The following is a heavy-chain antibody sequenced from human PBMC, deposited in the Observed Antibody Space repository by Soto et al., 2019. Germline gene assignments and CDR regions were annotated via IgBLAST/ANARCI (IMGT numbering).Heavy chain of an antibody. J-gene: IGHJ4*02. D-gene: IGHD4-17*01. CDR1: GFTFNSYW. V-gene: IGHV3-7*05. CDR3: TTVTTSSVFDY. Sequence: GGSLRLSCAASGFTFNSYWMTWVRQAPGKGLEWVANIKPDGSEKYYLDSVKGRFTISRDNAKNSLYLQMYSLRAEDTAVYYCTTVTTSSVFDYWGQGALVTV. CDR2: IKPDGSEK.